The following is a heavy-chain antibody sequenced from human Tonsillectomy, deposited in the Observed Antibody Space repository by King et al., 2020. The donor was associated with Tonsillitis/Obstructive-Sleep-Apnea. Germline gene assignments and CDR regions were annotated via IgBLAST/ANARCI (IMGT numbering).Heavy chain of an antibody. CDR2: ISSSSRYT. V-gene: IGHV3-11*05. Sequence: VQLVESGGGLVKPGGSLRLSCAASGFTFNDYYMSWIRQAPGEGREWVSYISSSSRYTNYADSVKGRFTISRENAKNSLYLQMNSLRAEDTAVYYCARDLGEPEPFDYWGQGTLVTVSS. J-gene: IGHJ4*02. D-gene: IGHD3-16*01. CDR3: ARDLGEPEPFDY. CDR1: GFTFNDYY.